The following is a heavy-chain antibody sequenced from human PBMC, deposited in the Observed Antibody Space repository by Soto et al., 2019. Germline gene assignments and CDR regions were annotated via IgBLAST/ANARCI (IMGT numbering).Heavy chain of an antibody. V-gene: IGHV4-34*01. CDR3: SSQQWLGPSYYFYGMDV. J-gene: IGHJ6*02. Sequence: PSETLSITCAVYGGSFIGYYWSWIRQPPGKGLEWIGEINHSGSTNYNPSLKSRGTISVDTSKNQFSPKLSSVTASDTAVYYCSSQQWLGPSYYFYGMDVWGQGTTVIFSS. D-gene: IGHD6-19*01. CDR2: INHSGST. CDR1: GGSFIGYY.